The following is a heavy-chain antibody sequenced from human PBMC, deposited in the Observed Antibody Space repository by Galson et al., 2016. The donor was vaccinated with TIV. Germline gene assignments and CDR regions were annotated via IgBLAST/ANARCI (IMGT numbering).Heavy chain of an antibody. CDR1: GYSFASYW. V-gene: IGHV5-51*03. Sequence: QSGAEVTEPGESLKIPCKGSGYSFASYWIGWMRQMPGKGLEWMGVIYPDDSDTRYSPSFQGQVTISADRSIGTAYLQWNRLQATDTAMYYCARFYDYLWGNFDYWGQGTLLTVSS. J-gene: IGHJ4*02. CDR2: IYPDDSDT. D-gene: IGHD3-16*01. CDR3: ARFYDYLWGNFDY.